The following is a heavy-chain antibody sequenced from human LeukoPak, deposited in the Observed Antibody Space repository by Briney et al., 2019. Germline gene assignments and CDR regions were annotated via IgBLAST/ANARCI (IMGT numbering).Heavy chain of an antibody. CDR3: ARGSLRLGLNWFDP. V-gene: IGHV3-21*01. CDR1: GFTFRSYT. Sequence: GGSLRLSCAASGFTFRSYTMNWVRQAPGKGLEWVSSISPSTTSINYADSLKGRFTISRDNAKNSLYLQMNSLRAEDTAVYYCARGSLRLGLNWFDPWGQGTLVTVSS. J-gene: IGHJ5*02. D-gene: IGHD3-16*01. CDR2: ISPSTTSI.